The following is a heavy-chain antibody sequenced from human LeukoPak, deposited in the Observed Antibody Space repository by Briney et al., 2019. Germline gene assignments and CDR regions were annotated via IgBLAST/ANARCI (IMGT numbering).Heavy chain of an antibody. D-gene: IGHD3-22*01. J-gene: IGHJ4*02. CDR2: ISGNGDST. CDR1: GFRFSSYA. Sequence: GGSLRFSRAASGFRFSSYAMSWVRQAPGKGLEWVSAISGNGDSTKYADSVKGRFTISRDNSQTTLYLQMNSLRAEDTAVFYCAKAIDSSGYYYERGADYWGQGTLVTVSS. CDR3: AKAIDSSGYYYERGADY. V-gene: IGHV3-23*01.